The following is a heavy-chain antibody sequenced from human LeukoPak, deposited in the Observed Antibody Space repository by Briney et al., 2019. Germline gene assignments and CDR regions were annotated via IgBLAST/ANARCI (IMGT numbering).Heavy chain of an antibody. CDR2: ISSSSSYI. CDR3: AELGITMIGGV. Sequence: PGGSLRLSCAASGFIFSSYSMNWVRQAPGKGLEWVSSISSSSSYINYGDSVKGRFTISRDNAKNSLYLQMNSLRAEDTAVYYCAELGITMIGGVWGKGTTVTISS. V-gene: IGHV3-21*01. CDR1: GFIFSSYS. J-gene: IGHJ6*04. D-gene: IGHD3-10*02.